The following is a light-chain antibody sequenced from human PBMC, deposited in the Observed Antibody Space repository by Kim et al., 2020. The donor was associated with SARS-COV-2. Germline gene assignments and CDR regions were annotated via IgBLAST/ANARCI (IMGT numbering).Light chain of an antibody. CDR3: QVWDIDVV. CDR2: YDS. CDR1: NIGSKS. J-gene: IGLJ2*01. Sequence: SYELTQPPSVSVAPGKTARINCGGNNIGSKSVHWYQQKPGQAPVLVIYYDSDQPSGIPERFSGSNSGNTATLTISRVEAGDEADYYCQVWDIDVVFGGGTQLTVL. V-gene: IGLV3-21*04.